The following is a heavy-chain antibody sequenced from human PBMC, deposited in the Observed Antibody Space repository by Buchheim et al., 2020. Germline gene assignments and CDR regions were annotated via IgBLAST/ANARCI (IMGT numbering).Heavy chain of an antibody. CDR2: IRSKAYGGTT. CDR1: GFTFSSYA. D-gene: IGHD5-18*01. CDR3: TRGHRGYSYGSLFDY. J-gene: IGHJ4*02. V-gene: IGHV3-49*04. Sequence: VQLVESGGGVVQPGRSLRLSCAASGFTFSSYAMHWVRQAPGKGLEWVGFIRSKAYGGTTEYAASVKGRFTISSDDSKSIAYLQMNSLKTEDTAVYYCTRGHRGYSYGSLFDYWGQGTL.